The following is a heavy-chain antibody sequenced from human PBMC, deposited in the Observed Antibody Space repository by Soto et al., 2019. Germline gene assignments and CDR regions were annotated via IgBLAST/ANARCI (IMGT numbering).Heavy chain of an antibody. CDR2: ISDSGDNI. V-gene: IGHV3-23*01. J-gene: IGHJ6*02. CDR1: GFTFSSYA. Sequence: GGSLRLSCAASGFTFSSYAMSWVRQAPGKGLEWVSIISDSGDNIYYADSVKGRSTISRDNSKNTLYLQMNSLRAEDTAVYYWYNDAIRAAVTDYYYGMDVWGQGTTVTVSS. D-gene: IGHD3-3*01. CDR3: YNDAIRAAVTDYYYGMDV.